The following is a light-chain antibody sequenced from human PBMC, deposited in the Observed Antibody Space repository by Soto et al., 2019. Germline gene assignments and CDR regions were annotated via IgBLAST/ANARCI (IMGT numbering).Light chain of an antibody. V-gene: IGLV3-21*02. Sequence: SYELTQPPSVSVAPGQTARITCGGNNIESKSVHWYQQRPGQAPVLVIYVDSDRPSGIPDRFSASTSGNTAALTISRVEAGDEADYYCQVWDTISDHYGFGSVTKHTLL. J-gene: IGLJ1*01. CDR2: VDS. CDR3: QVWDTISDHYG. CDR1: NIESKS.